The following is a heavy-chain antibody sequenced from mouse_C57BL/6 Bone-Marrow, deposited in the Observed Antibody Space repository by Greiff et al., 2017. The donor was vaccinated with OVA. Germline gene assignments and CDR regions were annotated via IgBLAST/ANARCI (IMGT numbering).Heavy chain of an antibody. CDR1: GYTFTDYN. J-gene: IGHJ1*03. CDR3: ARRLRWYFDV. Sequence: VESGASVQIPCKASGYTFTDYNMDWVKQSHGKSLEWIGDINPNNGGTIYNQKFKGKATLTVDKSSSTAYMELRSLTSEDTAVYYCARRLRWYFDVWGTGTTVTVSS. CDR2: INPNNGGT. V-gene: IGHV1-18*01. D-gene: IGHD1-1*01.